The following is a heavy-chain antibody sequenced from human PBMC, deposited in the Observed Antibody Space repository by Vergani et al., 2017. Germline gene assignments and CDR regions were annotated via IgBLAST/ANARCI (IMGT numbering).Heavy chain of an antibody. V-gene: IGHV3-33*01. CDR1: GFTFNQYS. CDR2: TWYDGNNK. D-gene: IGHD1-14*01. J-gene: IGHJ5*02. Sequence: QVQLVESGGGVFQPGRSLRLSCAASGFTFNQYSMHWVRQAPGKGLEWVAVTWYDGNNKQYADSVKGRFTISRDNSKSTMYLQMNSLRDEDTGVYYCARDLRLLYNRFDPWGQGTLVTVSS. CDR3: ARDLRLLYNRFDP.